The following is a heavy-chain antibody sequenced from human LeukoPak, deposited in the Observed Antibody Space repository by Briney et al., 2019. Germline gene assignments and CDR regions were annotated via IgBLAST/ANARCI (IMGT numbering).Heavy chain of an antibody. D-gene: IGHD2-2*01. CDR1: GGSISSYY. J-gene: IGHJ6*02. Sequence: SETLSLTCTVSGGSISSYYWGWIRQPAGKGLEWIGRIYTSGSTNYNPSLKSRVTMSVDTSKNQFSLKLSSVTAADTAVYYCARDSIVYCSSTGCYGAYYGMDVWGQGTTVTVSS. V-gene: IGHV4-4*07. CDR3: ARDSIVYCSSTGCYGAYYGMDV. CDR2: IYTSGST.